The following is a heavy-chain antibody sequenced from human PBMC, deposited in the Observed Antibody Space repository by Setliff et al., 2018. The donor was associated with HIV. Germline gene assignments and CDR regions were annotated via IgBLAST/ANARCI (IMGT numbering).Heavy chain of an antibody. D-gene: IGHD4-17*01. J-gene: IGHJ4*02. CDR1: GGSISSGDYY. V-gene: IGHV4-30-4*08. CDR2: IYYSGST. Sequence: TLSLTCTVSGGSISSGDYYWSWIRQPPGKGLEWIGYIYYSGSTYYNPSLKSRVTISVDTSKNQFSLKLSSVTAADTAVYYCARDDRGDYGFDYWGQGTLVTVSS. CDR3: ARDDRGDYGFDY.